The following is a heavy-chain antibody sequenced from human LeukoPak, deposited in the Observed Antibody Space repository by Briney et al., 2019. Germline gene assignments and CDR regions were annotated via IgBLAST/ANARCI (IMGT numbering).Heavy chain of an antibody. Sequence: SVKVSCKASGGTFSSYAISWVRQAPGQGLEWMGGIIPIFGTANYAQKFQGRVTITTDESTSTAYMELSSLRSEDTAVYYCARGWSGYYKSDLPHAFDIWGQGTMVTVSS. CDR1: GGTFSSYA. J-gene: IGHJ3*02. V-gene: IGHV1-69*05. CDR2: IIPIFGTA. CDR3: ARGWSGYYKSDLPHAFDI. D-gene: IGHD3-3*01.